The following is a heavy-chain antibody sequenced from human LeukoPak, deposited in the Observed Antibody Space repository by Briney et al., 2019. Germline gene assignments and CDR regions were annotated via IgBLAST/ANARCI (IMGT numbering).Heavy chain of an antibody. CDR3: ARDLIPYYYGSGSYFDY. D-gene: IGHD3-10*01. CDR2: ISAYNGNT. V-gene: IGHV1-18*04. J-gene: IGHJ4*02. CDR1: GYTFTSYG. Sequence: ASVKVSYKASGYTFTSYGISWVRQAPGQGLEWMGWISAYNGNTNYAQKLQGRVTMTTDTSTSTAYMELRSLRSDDTAVYYCARDLIPYYYGSGSYFDYWGQGTLVTVSS.